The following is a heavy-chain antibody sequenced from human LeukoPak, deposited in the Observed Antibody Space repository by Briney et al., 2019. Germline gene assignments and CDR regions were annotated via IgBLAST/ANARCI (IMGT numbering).Heavy chain of an antibody. CDR1: GGSINSFY. Sequence: SETLSLTCNVSGGSINSFYWSWIRQPPGKGLEWIGYIYGSGSTNYNPSLKSRVTISVDTSKNQFSLSLSSVTAADTAVYYCASALGSHLYYYYGMDVWGQGTTVTVSS. J-gene: IGHJ6*02. CDR3: ASALGSHLYYYYGMDV. V-gene: IGHV4-59*12. CDR2: IYGSGST. D-gene: IGHD1-26*01.